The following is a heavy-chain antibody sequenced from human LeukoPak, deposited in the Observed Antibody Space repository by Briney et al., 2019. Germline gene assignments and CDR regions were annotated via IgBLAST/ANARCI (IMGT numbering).Heavy chain of an antibody. J-gene: IGHJ3*02. CDR2: IYYSGST. Sequence: PSETLSLTCAVYGGSFSSYYWSWIRQPPGKGLEWIGYIYYSGSTNYNPSLKSRVTISVDTSKNQFSLKLSSVTAADTAVYYCARDHVVVKPLGTGIAAEPRRFGAFDIWGQGTMVTVSS. D-gene: IGHD6-13*01. V-gene: IGHV4-59*01. CDR3: ARDHVVVKPLGTGIAAEPRRFGAFDI. CDR1: GGSFSSYY.